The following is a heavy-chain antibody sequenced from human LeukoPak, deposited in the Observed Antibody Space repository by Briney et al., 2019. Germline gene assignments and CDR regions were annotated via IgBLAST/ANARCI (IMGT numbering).Heavy chain of an antibody. CDR1: GFTFDDYA. Sequence: PGGSLRLSCAASGFTFDDYAMHWVRQAPGKGLEWVSGISWNSGSIGYADSVKGRFTISRDNAKNSLYLQMNSLRAEDTALYYCAKDDDYGDYVKAFDIWGQGTMVTVSS. V-gene: IGHV3-9*01. CDR3: AKDDDYGDYVKAFDI. CDR2: ISWNSGSI. J-gene: IGHJ3*02. D-gene: IGHD4-17*01.